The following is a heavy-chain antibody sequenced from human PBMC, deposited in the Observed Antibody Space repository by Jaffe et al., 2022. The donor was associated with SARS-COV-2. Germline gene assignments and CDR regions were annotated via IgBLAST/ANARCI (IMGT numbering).Heavy chain of an antibody. D-gene: IGHD3-22*01. Sequence: EVQLLESGGGLVQPGGSLRLSCAASGFTFSSYAMSWVRQAPGKGLEWVSAISGSGGSTYYADSVKGRFTISRDNSKNTLYLQMNSLRAEDTAVYYCAKDLYDEGYDSSGYYYYYGMDVWGQGTTVTVSS. J-gene: IGHJ6*02. V-gene: IGHV3-23*01. CDR1: GFTFSSYA. CDR3: AKDLYDEGYDSSGYYYYYGMDV. CDR2: ISGSGGST.